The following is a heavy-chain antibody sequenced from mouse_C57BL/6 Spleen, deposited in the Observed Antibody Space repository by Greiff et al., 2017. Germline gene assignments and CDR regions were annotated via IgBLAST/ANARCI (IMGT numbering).Heavy chain of an antibody. CDR3: ARTLYGSVYFDV. D-gene: IGHD1-1*01. V-gene: IGHV1-42*01. CDR2: IHPSTGGT. CDR1: GYSFTGYY. J-gene: IGHJ1*03. Sequence: EVQLQQSGPELVKPGASVKISCKASGYSFTGYYMNWVKQSPEKSLEWIGEIHPSTGGTTYNQKFKAKATLTVDKSSSTAYMQLKSLTSEDSAVYYCARTLYGSVYFDVWGTGTTVTVSS.